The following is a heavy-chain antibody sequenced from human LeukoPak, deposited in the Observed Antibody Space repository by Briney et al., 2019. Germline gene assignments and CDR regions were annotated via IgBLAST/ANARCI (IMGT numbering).Heavy chain of an antibody. Sequence: SETLSLTCTVSGGSIITSNSYWVWIRQPPGKGLEWIGGVYYSGSTYYNPSLKSRVTISLDTSKNQFSLNLTSVTAADTAVYYCARLTIFGVVIDAFDIWGQGTMVTVSS. J-gene: IGHJ3*02. CDR2: VYYSGST. V-gene: IGHV4-39*07. CDR1: GGSIITSNSY. CDR3: ARLTIFGVVIDAFDI. D-gene: IGHD3-3*01.